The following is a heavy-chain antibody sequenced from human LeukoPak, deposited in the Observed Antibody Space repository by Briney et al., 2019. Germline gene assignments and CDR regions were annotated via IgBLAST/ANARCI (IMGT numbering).Heavy chain of an antibody. D-gene: IGHD3-10*01. CDR2: INHSGST. V-gene: IGHV4-34*01. J-gene: IGHJ4*02. Sequence: SETLSLTCAVHGGSFSGYYWSLIRQPPGKGLEWIGEINHSGSTNYNPSLKSRVTISVDTSKNQFSLKLSSVTAADTAVYYCARGLWLLPFDYWGQGTLVTVSS. CDR1: GGSFSGYY. CDR3: ARGLWLLPFDY.